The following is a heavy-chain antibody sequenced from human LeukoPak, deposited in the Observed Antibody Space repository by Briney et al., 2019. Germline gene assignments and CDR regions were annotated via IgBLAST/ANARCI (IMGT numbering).Heavy chain of an antibody. J-gene: IGHJ6*02. V-gene: IGHV1-18*01. CDR2: ISAYNGNT. CDR1: GYTFTSYG. D-gene: IGHD3-3*01. Sequence: ASVKVSCKASGYTFTSYGISWVRQAPGQGLEWMGWISAYNGNTNYAQKLQGRVTMTTDTSTSTAYMELRSLRSDDTAVYYCARLAYYDFWSGYYNYYYYGMDVWGQGTTVTVSS. CDR3: ARLAYYDFWSGYYNYYYYGMDV.